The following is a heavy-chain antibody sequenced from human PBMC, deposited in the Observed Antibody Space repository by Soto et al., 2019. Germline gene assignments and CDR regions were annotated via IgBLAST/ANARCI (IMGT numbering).Heavy chain of an antibody. CDR1: GYTFTSYG. CDR3: ARRNTRTYYCSGGSCYSRAAENAFDI. V-gene: IGHV1-18*01. D-gene: IGHD2-15*01. Sequence: GASVKVSCKASGYTFTSYGISWVRQAPGQGVEWMGWISAYNVNTNYAQKLQGRVTMTTDTSTSTAYMELRSLRSDDTAVYYCARRNTRTYYCSGGSCYSRAAENAFDIWGQGTMVTVSS. J-gene: IGHJ3*02. CDR2: ISAYNVNT.